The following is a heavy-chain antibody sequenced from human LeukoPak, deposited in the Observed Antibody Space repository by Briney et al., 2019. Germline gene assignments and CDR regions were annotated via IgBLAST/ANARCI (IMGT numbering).Heavy chain of an antibody. V-gene: IGHV1-18*01. CDR2: ISAYNGNT. J-gene: IGHJ6*02. Sequence: GASVKVSCKASGGTFSSYAISWVRQAPGQGLEWMGWISAYNGNTNYAQKLQGRVTMTTDTSTSTAYMELRSLRSDDTAVYYCASNIYSGSYFWGRGDYYYYGMDVWGQGTTVTVSS. CDR3: ASNIYSGSYFWGRGDYYYYGMDV. CDR1: GGTFSSYA. D-gene: IGHD1-26*01.